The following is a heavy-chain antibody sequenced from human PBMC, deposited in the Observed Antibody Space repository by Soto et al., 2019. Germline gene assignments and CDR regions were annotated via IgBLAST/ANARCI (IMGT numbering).Heavy chain of an antibody. Sequence: GASGRVSCKASGYTFTGYYIHWVRQAPGQGLEWMGGINPNSGASNYAQKFQGRVTMTRDTSISAAYMELSRLRSDDTAVYYCARYCSSTSCQFDPWGQGTLVTVSS. CDR2: INPNSGAS. D-gene: IGHD2-2*01. V-gene: IGHV1-2*02. CDR1: GYTFTGYY. J-gene: IGHJ5*02. CDR3: ARYCSSTSCQFDP.